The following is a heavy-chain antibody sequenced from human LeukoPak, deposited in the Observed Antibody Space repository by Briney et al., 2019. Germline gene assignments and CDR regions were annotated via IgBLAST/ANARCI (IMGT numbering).Heavy chain of an antibody. Sequence: SETLSLTCTVSGGSISRYYWSWIRQPAGKGLEWIGRIYTSGSTNYNPSLKSRVTMSVDTSKNQFSLKLSSVTAADTAVYYCARHRSGWLQSSFDYWGQGTLVAVSS. J-gene: IGHJ4*02. CDR2: IYTSGST. D-gene: IGHD5-24*01. V-gene: IGHV4-4*07. CDR1: GGSISRYY. CDR3: ARHRSGWLQSSFDY.